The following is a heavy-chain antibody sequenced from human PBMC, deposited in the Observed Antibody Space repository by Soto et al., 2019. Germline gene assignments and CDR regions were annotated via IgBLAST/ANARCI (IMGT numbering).Heavy chain of an antibody. J-gene: IGHJ5*02. CDR1: GGSITSNW. D-gene: IGHD2-21*01. CDR3: ASHIAVSGTRGFDP. CDR2: IFHTGSA. V-gene: IGHV4-4*02. Sequence: QVQLQESGPGLMKASGTLSLTCAVSGGSITSNWWSWVRQPPGKGLEWIAEIFHTGSANYNPSLMGRLTISMDKSRNHLSLNLYSVTAADTAVYYCASHIAVSGTRGFDPWGQGTLVTVSS.